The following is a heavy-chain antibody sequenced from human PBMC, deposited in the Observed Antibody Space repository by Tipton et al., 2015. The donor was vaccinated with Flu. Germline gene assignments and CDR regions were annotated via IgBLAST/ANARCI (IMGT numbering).Heavy chain of an antibody. CDR1: GYSISSGYY. Sequence: LRLSCIVSGYSISSGYYWGWIRQPPGKGLEWIGSIYHSGSTYYNPSLKSRVTISVDTSKNQFSLKLSSVTAADTAVYYCARVDLSGSYTADYWGQGTLVTVSS. CDR3: ARVDLSGSYTADY. D-gene: IGHD1-26*01. V-gene: IGHV4-38-2*02. J-gene: IGHJ4*02. CDR2: IYHSGST.